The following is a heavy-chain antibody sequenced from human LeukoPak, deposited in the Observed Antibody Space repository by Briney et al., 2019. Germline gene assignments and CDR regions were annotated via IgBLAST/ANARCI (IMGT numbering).Heavy chain of an antibody. V-gene: IGHV1-69*06. D-gene: IGHD4-17*01. CDR1: GGTFSSYA. J-gene: IGHJ6*03. CDR3: ARASTTVTTLYYYYYMDV. CDR2: IIPIFGTA. Sequence: SVKVSCKASGGTFSSYAISWVRQAPGQGLEWMGGIIPIFGTANYAQKFQGRVTITADKSTSTAYMELSSLKSEDTAVYYCARASTTVTTLYYYYYMDVWGKGTTVTVSS.